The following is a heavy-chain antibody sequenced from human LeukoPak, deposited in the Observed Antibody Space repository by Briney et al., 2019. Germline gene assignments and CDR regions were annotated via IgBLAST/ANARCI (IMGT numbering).Heavy chain of an antibody. V-gene: IGHV3-33*06. CDR2: IWYDGSNQ. Sequence: GRSLRLSCTASGFTFSSYGMHWVRQAPGKGLEWVAVIWYDGSNQQYADSVKGRFTISRDNSGNTVFLQMNSLRPEDTAVYYCAKGESYDPFEHWGLGTLVTVSS. CDR1: GFTFSSYG. CDR3: AKGESYDPFEH. J-gene: IGHJ1*01. D-gene: IGHD3-16*01.